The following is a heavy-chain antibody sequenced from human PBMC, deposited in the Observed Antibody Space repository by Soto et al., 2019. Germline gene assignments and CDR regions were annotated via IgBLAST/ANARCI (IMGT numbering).Heavy chain of an antibody. V-gene: IGHV4-39*01. D-gene: IGHD3-3*01. CDR2: IYNSRNI. CDR3: ARQMGSGYHDY. Sequence: PSETLSLTCTVSGGAISGSSFYWGWIRQPPGKGLEWIASIYNSRNIHYNPSLKSRISISVDTSKNQFSLKLSSVTAADTAVYYCARQMGSGYHDYWGQGTLVTVSS. J-gene: IGHJ4*02. CDR1: GGAISGSSFY.